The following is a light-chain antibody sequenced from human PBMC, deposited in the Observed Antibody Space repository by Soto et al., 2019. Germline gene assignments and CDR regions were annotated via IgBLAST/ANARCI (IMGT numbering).Light chain of an antibody. CDR2: GAS. CDR1: QSISSN. V-gene: IGKV3-15*01. Sequence: EIVMTQSPATLSVSPGERATLSCRASQSISSNLAWYQQKPGQAPRLLIYGASTRATGIPATLSGSGSGTEFPLTISSLQSEDFAVYYCQQYNNWPFTFGPGTKVDIK. CDR3: QQYNNWPFT. J-gene: IGKJ3*01.